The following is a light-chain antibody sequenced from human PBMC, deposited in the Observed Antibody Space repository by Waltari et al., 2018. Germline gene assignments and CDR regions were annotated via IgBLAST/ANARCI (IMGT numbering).Light chain of an antibody. CDR1: QTVSSSY. V-gene: IGKV3-20*01. CDR3: QHYGSSSWT. J-gene: IGKJ1*01. CDR2: GAS. Sequence: EIVLTQSPGTLSLSPGEGAALFCRASQTVSSSYLAWYQQKPGQSPRLLIYGASSRATDIPARFSGGGSGTDFTLTISRLEPEDFAIYYCQHYGSSSWTFGQGTKVEIK.